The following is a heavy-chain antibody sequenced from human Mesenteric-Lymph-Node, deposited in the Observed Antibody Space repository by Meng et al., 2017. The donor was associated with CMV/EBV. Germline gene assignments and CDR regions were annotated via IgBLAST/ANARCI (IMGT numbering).Heavy chain of an antibody. V-gene: IGHV3-7*01. CDR2: IKQDGSDK. J-gene: IGHJ4*02. CDR3: VKGPISNGGDNDFDF. Sequence: GGSLRLSCAASGFTFSSYAMSWVRQAPGKGLEWVANIKQDGSDKYYVDSVKGRFTISRDNAKNSLYLQMNSLRPDDTALYYCVKGPISNGGDNDFDFWGQGTLVTVSS. CDR1: GFTFSSYA. D-gene: IGHD3-16*01.